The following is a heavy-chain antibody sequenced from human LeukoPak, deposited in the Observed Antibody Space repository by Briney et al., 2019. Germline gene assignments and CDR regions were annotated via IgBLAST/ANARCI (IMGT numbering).Heavy chain of an antibody. CDR2: TIPIFGTA. D-gene: IGHD3-9*01. CDR3: AKISRYYDILTGSFDY. CDR1: GGTFSSYA. J-gene: IGHJ4*02. V-gene: IGHV1-69*06. Sequence: GASVKVSCKASGGTFSSYAISWVRQAPGQGLEWMGGTIPIFGTANYAQKFQGRVTITADKSTSTAYMELSSLRSEDTAVYYCAKISRYYDILTGSFDYWGQGTLVTVSS.